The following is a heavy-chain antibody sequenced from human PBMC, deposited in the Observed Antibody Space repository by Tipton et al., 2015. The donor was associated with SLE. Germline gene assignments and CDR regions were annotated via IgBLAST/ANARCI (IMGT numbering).Heavy chain of an antibody. CDR1: GGSFSGYY. J-gene: IGHJ6*03. Sequence: TLSLTCAVYGGSFSGYYWSWIRQPQGKGLEWIGEINLSGSTNYNPSLKSRVTISVDTSKNQFSLKLSSVIAADTAVYYCARGRVAAVYYYYYYYMDVWGKGTTVTVSS. CDR3: ARGRVAAVYYYYYYYMDV. V-gene: IGHV4-34*01. D-gene: IGHD6-13*01. CDR2: INLSGST.